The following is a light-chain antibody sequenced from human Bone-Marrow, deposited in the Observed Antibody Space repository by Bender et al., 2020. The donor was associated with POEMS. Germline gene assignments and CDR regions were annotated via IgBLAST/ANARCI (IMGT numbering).Light chain of an antibody. CDR1: SSDVGTYNF. CDR2: EVT. Sequence: QSALTQPASVSGSPGQSITISCTGTSSDVGTYNFVSWYQQYPGKAPKLIIFEVTKRPSGVPDRFSGSKSGNTASRIISGLQPEDEADYFCCSYTVIGTLVFGGGTRLTVL. CDR3: CSYTVIGTLV. J-gene: IGLJ3*02. V-gene: IGLV2-14*01.